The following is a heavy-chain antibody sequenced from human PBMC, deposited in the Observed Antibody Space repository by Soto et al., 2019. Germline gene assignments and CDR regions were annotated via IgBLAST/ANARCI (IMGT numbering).Heavy chain of an antibody. Sequence: SVKVSCKASGGTFSSYTISWVRQAPGQGLEWMGRIIPILGIANYAQKFQGRVTITADKSTSTAYMELSSLRSEETAVYYCARGPEWLRLDYWGQGTLVTVSS. D-gene: IGHD5-12*01. V-gene: IGHV1-69*02. CDR1: GGTFSSYT. CDR2: IIPILGIA. J-gene: IGHJ4*02. CDR3: ARGPEWLRLDY.